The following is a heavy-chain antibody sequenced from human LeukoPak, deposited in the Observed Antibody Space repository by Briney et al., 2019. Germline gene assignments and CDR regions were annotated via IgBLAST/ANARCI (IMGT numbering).Heavy chain of an antibody. D-gene: IGHD1-26*01. Sequence: GGSLRLSCAASGFTFSSYDMHWVRQATGKGLKWVSAIGTAGDTYYPGSVKGRFTISRENAKNSLYLQMNSLRAEDTAVYYCAREGVGATRSSFDYWGQGTLVTVSS. V-gene: IGHV3-13*01. CDR3: AREGVGATRSSFDY. CDR1: GFTFSSYD. CDR2: IGTAGDT. J-gene: IGHJ4*02.